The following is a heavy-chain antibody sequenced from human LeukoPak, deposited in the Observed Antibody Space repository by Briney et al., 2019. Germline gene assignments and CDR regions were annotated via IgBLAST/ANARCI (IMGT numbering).Heavy chain of an antibody. J-gene: IGHJ6*03. D-gene: IGHD3-10*01. V-gene: IGHV4-4*07. CDR2: IYTSGST. CDR1: GGSISSYY. Sequence: SETLSLTCTVSGGSISSYYRSWIRQPAGKGLEWIGRIYTSGSTNYNPSLKSRVTMSVDTSKNQFSLKLSSVTAADTAVYYCARDSGPYYYYYMDVWGKGTTVTVSS. CDR3: ARDSGPYYYYYMDV.